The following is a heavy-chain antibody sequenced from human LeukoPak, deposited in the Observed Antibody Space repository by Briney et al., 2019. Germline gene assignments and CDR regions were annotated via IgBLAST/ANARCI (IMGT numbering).Heavy chain of an antibody. D-gene: IGHD3-22*01. CDR2: INHSGST. CDR3: ARHITYYYDSSGYYVLDY. CDR1: GGSFSGYY. Sequence: SETLSLTCAVYGGSFSGYYWSWIRQSPGKGLEWIGEINHSGSTNHNPSLKSRVTISVDTSKNQFSLKLSSVTAADTAVYYCARHITYYYDSSGYYVLDYWGQGILVTVSS. V-gene: IGHV4-34*01. J-gene: IGHJ4*02.